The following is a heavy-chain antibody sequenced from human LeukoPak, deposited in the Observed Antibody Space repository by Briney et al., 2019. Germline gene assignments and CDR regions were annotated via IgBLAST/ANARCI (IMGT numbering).Heavy chain of an antibody. CDR3: ARGVVALFDY. CDR2: IWYDGSNK. V-gene: IGHV3-33*01. J-gene: IGHJ4*02. CDR1: GFAFSSYG. D-gene: IGHD3-22*01. Sequence: PGRSLRLSCAASGFAFSSYGMHWVRQAPGRGLEWVAVIWYDGSNKYYADSVKGRFTISRDNSKNTLYLQMNSLRAEDTAVYYCARGVVALFDYWGQGTLVTVSS.